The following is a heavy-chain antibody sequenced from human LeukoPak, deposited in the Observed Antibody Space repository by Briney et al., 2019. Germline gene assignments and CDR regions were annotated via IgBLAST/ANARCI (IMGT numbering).Heavy chain of an antibody. J-gene: IGHJ4*02. CDR1: GGSISSGGYS. V-gene: IGHV3-21*01. Sequence: ETLSLTCAVSGGSISSGGYSWSWIRQPPGKGLEWVSSISSSSSYIHYADSVKGRFTISRDNAKKSLYLQMNSLRAEDTAVYYCARDRYDRSGYYDYWGQGTLVTVSS. CDR2: ISSSSSYI. CDR3: ARDRYDRSGYYDY. D-gene: IGHD3-22*01.